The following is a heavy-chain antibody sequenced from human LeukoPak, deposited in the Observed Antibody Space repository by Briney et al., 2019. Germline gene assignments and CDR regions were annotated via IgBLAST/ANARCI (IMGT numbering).Heavy chain of an antibody. J-gene: IGHJ4*02. D-gene: IGHD3-10*01. CDR1: GFTFSSYW. CDR2: INEHGSIT. Sequence: PGGSLRLSCAPSGFTFSSYWMHWVRQVPGKGLVWVARINEHGSITDYADSVKDRFTVSRDNAWNTLYLQMNSLRAEDTAVYYCARDVAGSGSLWGQGTLITVSS. CDR3: ARDVAGSGSL. V-gene: IGHV3-74*01.